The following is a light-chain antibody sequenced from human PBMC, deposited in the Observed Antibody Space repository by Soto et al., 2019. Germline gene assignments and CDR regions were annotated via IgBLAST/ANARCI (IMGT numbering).Light chain of an antibody. Sequence: DIQMTQSPSSLSASVGDRVTITCRASQSISTYLNWYQQKPGEAPKLLIYAASRLQSGVPSRFSGSGSGTDFTLTISSLQPEDFATYYCQQSSITSYTFGQGTKLEI. CDR1: QSISTY. CDR2: AAS. CDR3: QQSSITSYT. J-gene: IGKJ2*01. V-gene: IGKV1-39*01.